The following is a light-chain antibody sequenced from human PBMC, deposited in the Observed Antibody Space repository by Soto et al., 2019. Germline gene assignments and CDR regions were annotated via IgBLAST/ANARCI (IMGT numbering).Light chain of an antibody. V-gene: IGLV1-40*01. CDR3: QSYVSSLRGLV. Sequence: QSVLTQPPSVSGAPGQRVTISCTGSSSNIGAGYDVHWYQQLPGTAPKLLIYGNSNRPSGVPDRFSGSKSGTSASLAITGLQAEEEADYYCQSYVSSLRGLVFGGGTKLTVL. J-gene: IGLJ2*01. CDR1: SSNIGAGYD. CDR2: GNS.